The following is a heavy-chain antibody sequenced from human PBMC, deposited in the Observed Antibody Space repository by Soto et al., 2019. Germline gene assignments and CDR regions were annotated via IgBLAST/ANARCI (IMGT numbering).Heavy chain of an antibody. CDR3: ASSYSGYLDN. CDR1: GDSVSSASYF. CDR2: IYYSGNT. J-gene: IGHJ4*02. V-gene: IGHV4-31*02. Sequence: SETLSLTXTVSGDSVSSASYFWSWIRQHPGKGLEWIGYIYYSGNTYYNPSLKSRIVISVDTSKNQFSLNLGSVTAADTAIYYCASSYSGYLDNWGRGALVTVSS. D-gene: IGHD3-22*01.